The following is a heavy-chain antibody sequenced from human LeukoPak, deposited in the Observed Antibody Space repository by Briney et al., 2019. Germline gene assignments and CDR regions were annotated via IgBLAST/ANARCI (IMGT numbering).Heavy chain of an antibody. CDR2: IKSKTDGGTT. V-gene: IGHV3-15*01. D-gene: IGHD3-22*01. J-gene: IGHJ4*02. Sequence: GGSLRLYCAASGFTFSNAWMSWVRQAPGKGLEWVGRIKSKTDGGTTDYAAPVKGRFTISRDDSKNTLYLQMNSLKTEDTAVYYCTTPYYYDSSGYLDYWGRGTLVTVSS. CDR3: TTPYYYDSSGYLDY. CDR1: GFTFSNAW.